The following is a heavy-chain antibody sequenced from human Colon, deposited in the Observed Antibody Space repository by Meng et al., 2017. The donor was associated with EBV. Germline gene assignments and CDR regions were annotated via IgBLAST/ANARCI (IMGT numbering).Heavy chain of an antibody. CDR1: GGSFRDYY. CDR2: IDHRGNT. CDR3: ARRGPSGNFSP. Sequence: HGQLQQWGGGLLKPSGTLSRICAVYGGSFRDYYWTWIRHPPGKGLEWIGEIDHRGNTKYNPSLKSRVTISLDTSKKQFSLKVSSVTAADSAVYYCARRGPSGNFSPWSQGALVTVSS. J-gene: IGHJ5*02. V-gene: IGHV4-34*01. D-gene: IGHD3-10*01.